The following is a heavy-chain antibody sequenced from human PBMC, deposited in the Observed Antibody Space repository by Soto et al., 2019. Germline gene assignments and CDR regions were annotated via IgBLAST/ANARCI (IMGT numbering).Heavy chain of an antibody. J-gene: IGHJ6*03. CDR1: GGSISSSSYY. Sequence: QLQLQESGPGLVKPSETLSLTCTVSGGSISSSSYYWGLIRQPPGKGLEWIGSIDYSGSTYYTPSLKSRVTISVDTSKHQFSLRLRSVTAADTAVYYCARISCSGGSGGHYYYMDVWGNGSTVTVS. V-gene: IGHV4-39*01. D-gene: IGHD2-15*01. CDR3: ARISCSGGSGGHYYYMDV. CDR2: IDYSGST.